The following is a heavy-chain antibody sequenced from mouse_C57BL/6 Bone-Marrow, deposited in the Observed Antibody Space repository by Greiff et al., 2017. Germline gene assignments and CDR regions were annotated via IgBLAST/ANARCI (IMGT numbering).Heavy chain of an antibody. D-gene: IGHD1-1*01. CDR2: INPGSGGT. J-gene: IGHJ4*01. Sequence: VQLQQSGAELVRPGTSVKVSCKASGYAFTNYLIEWVKQRPGQGLEWIGVINPGSGGTNYNEKFKGKATLTADTSSSTAYMQLSSLTSEDSAVYFCARGGSSRYYAMVYWGQGTSVTVSS. CDR3: ARGGSSRYYAMVY. CDR1: GYAFTNYL. V-gene: IGHV1-54*01.